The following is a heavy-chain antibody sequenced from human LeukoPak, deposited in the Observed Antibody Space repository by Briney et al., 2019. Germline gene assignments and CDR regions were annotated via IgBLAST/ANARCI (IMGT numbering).Heavy chain of an antibody. CDR3: AGVRRRFNDILTGPDY. CDR1: GGSISSYY. D-gene: IGHD3-9*01. Sequence: SETLSLTCTVSGGSISSYYWSWIRQPPGKGLEWIGYIYYSGSTNYNPSLKSRVTISVDTSKNQFSLKLSSVTAADTAVYYCAGVRRRFNDILTGPDYWGQGTLVTVSS. V-gene: IGHV4-59*12. CDR2: IYYSGST. J-gene: IGHJ4*02.